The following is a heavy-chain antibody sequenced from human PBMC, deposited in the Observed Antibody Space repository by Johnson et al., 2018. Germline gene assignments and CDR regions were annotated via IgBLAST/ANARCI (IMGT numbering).Heavy chain of an antibody. CDR3: AKERQGPFDI. V-gene: IGHV3-23*04. J-gene: IGHJ3*02. Sequence: EVQLVESGGVVVQPGGSLRLSCAASGFTFDDYTMHWVRQAPGKGLEWVSAISGSGGSTYYADSVKGRFTISRDNSKNTLYLQMNSLRAEDTAVYYCAKERQGPFDIWGQGTMVTVSS. CDR1: GFTFDDYT. CDR2: ISGSGGST.